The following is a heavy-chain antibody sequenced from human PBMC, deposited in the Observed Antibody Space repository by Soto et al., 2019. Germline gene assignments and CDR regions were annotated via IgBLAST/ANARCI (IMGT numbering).Heavy chain of an antibody. Sequence: SETLSLTCAVYGGSFSDYYWTWIRQPPGKGLEWIGEINHSGSTNYNPSLKSRVTISMDTSRKQFSLKLSSVTAADTAVYYCASLQGYYYMDVWGKGTTVTVSS. CDR3: ASLQGYYYMDV. J-gene: IGHJ6*03. V-gene: IGHV4-34*01. CDR2: INHSGST. CDR1: GGSFSDYY.